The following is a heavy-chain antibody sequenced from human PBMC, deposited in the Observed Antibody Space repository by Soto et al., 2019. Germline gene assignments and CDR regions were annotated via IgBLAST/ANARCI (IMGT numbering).Heavy chain of an antibody. CDR1: GFTIRKYD. CDR3: ARGPPRVRERTYYYRMDV. D-gene: IGHD3-10*01. J-gene: IGHJ6*02. CDR2: IGDIDDP. V-gene: IGHV3-13*05. Sequence: EVQLVESGGGLAQPGGSLRLSCAASGFTIRKYDMHWVRQTTGKGLEWVSGIGDIDDPYYADSVKGRFTISREIAKNSLYLQMDGLRAGDSAVYYSARGPPRVRERTYYYRMDVWGQGTTVTVSS.